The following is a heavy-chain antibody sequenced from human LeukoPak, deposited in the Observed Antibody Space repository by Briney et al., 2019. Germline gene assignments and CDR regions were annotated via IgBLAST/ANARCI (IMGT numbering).Heavy chain of an antibody. CDR3: AKPAAVQYY. CDR1: GFTFSSYA. V-gene: IGHV3-30*04. CDR2: ISYDGSNK. Sequence: GGSLRLSCAASGFTFSSYAMHWVRQAPGKGLEWVAVISYDGSNKYYADSVKGRFTISRDNSKNTLYLQMNSLRAEDTAVYYCAKPAAVQYYWGQGTLVTVSS. J-gene: IGHJ4*02. D-gene: IGHD6-13*01.